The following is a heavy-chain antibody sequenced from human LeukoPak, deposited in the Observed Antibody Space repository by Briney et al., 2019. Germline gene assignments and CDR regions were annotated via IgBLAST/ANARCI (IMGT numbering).Heavy chain of an antibody. Sequence: SETLSLTCTVSGGSIGIYYWNWIRQPAGKGLEWIGRIFTSGIANYNPSLKSRVTMSVEMSKNRFSLNLSSLTATDTAVYSCAREISGTYYNPLGYMDVWGKGTTVAVSS. CDR1: GGSIGIYY. D-gene: IGHD3-10*01. V-gene: IGHV4-4*07. CDR2: IFTSGIA. J-gene: IGHJ6*03. CDR3: AREISGTYYNPLGYMDV.